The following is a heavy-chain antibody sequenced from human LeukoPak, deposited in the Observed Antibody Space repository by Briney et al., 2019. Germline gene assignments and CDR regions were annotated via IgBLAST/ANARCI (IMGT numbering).Heavy chain of an antibody. D-gene: IGHD4-23*01. CDR1: GGSISSYY. J-gene: IGHJ4*02. Sequence: PSETLSLTCTVSGGSISSYYWSWIRQPPGKGLEWIGYIYYSGSPNYNPSLKSRVTISVDTSKNQFSLKLSSVTAADTAVYYCARDTNEGNDYWGQGTLVTVSS. V-gene: IGHV4-59*01. CDR3: ARDTNEGNDY. CDR2: IYYSGSP.